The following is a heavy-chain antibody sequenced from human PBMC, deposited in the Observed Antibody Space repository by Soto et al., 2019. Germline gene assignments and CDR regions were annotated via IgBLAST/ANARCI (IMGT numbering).Heavy chain of an antibody. CDR2: IYYSGST. CDR3: ARDLGGSGHNWFDP. J-gene: IGHJ5*02. V-gene: IGHV4-59*01. Sequence: SETLSLTCTVSGGSISSYYWSWIRQPPGKGLEWIGYIYYSGSTNYNPSLKSRVTISVDTSKNQFSLKLSSVTAADTAVYYCARDLGGSGHNWFDPWGQGTLVTVS. D-gene: IGHD3-16*01. CDR1: GGSISSYY.